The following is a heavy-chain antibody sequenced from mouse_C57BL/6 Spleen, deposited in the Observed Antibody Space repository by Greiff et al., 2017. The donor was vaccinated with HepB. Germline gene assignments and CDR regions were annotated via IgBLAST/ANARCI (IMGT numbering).Heavy chain of an antibody. D-gene: IGHD1-1*01. CDR3: ARSRVGDAMDY. Sequence: QVQLQQSGTELVKPGASVKLSCKASGYTFTSYWMHWVKQRPGQGLEWIGNINPSNGGTSYNEKFKSKATLTVDKSSSTAYMQLSSLTSEDSAVYYCARSRVGDAMDYWGQGTSVTVSS. CDR2: INPSNGGT. V-gene: IGHV1-53*01. CDR1: GYTFTSYW. J-gene: IGHJ4*01.